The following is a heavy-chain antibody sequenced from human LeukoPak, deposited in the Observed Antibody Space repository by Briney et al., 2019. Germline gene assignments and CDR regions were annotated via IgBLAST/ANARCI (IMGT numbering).Heavy chain of an antibody. Sequence: SETLSLTCTVSGGSISSSSYYWGWIRQPPGKGLEWIGSIYYSGSTYYNPSLKSRVTISVDTSKNQFSLKLSSVTAADTAVYYCARRGGYRNDYWGQGTLVTVSS. CDR3: ARRGGYRNDY. J-gene: IGHJ4*02. V-gene: IGHV4-39*07. CDR2: IYYSGST. CDR1: GGSISSSSYY. D-gene: IGHD5-12*01.